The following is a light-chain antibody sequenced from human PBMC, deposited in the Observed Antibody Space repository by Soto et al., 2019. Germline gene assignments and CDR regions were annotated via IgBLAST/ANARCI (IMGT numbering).Light chain of an antibody. J-gene: IGLJ1*01. CDR2: EVT. Sequence: QSALTQPASVSGSPGQSITISCTGTSSDVGDCNYVSWYQQHPGKAPKLMIYEVTNRPSGVSNRFSGSKSGNTASLIISGLQAEDESDYYCSSYTSRSTPMVFGTGTKLTVL. CDR3: SSYTSRSTPMV. CDR1: SSDVGDCNY. V-gene: IGLV2-14*01.